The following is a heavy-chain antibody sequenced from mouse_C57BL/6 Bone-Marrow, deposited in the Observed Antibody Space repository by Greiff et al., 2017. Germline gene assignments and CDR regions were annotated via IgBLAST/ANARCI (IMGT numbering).Heavy chain of an antibody. CDR1: GYTFTSYW. Sequence: QVQLQQPGAELVKPGASVKLSCKASGYTFTSYWMHWVKQRPGQGLEWIGMIHPNSGSTNYNEKFKSKATLTVDKSSSTVYMQLSSLTSEDSAVYYCASGGRRSFYYFDYWGQGTTLTVSS. D-gene: IGHD3-3*01. V-gene: IGHV1-64*01. CDR3: ASGGRRSFYYFDY. CDR2: IHPNSGST. J-gene: IGHJ2*01.